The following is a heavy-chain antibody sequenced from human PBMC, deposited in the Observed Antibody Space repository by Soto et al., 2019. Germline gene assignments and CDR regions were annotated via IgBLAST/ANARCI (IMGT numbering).Heavy chain of an antibody. Sequence: QVQWVQSGAEVKKPGSSVKVSCKASGGTFSSYSISWVRQAPGQGLEWMGRIIPILGIANYAQKLQGRVTITADKSTSTAYMELSSLRSEDTAVYYCARGAAGIAVAGPSYYFDYWGQGTLVTVSS. CDR2: IIPILGIA. D-gene: IGHD6-19*01. V-gene: IGHV1-69*02. CDR1: GGTFSSYS. CDR3: ARGAAGIAVAGPSYYFDY. J-gene: IGHJ4*02.